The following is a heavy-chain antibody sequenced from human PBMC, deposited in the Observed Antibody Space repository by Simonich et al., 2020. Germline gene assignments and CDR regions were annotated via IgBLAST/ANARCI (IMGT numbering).Heavy chain of an antibody. J-gene: IGHJ4*02. D-gene: IGHD5-12*01. CDR1: GCTLRSYY. V-gene: IGHV4-59*08. CDR2: IYYSGRT. Sequence: QVQLQESGPGLVKPSETLSLTCTVSGCTLRSYYWRWIRQPPGKGLEWLGYIYYSGRTNNIPSLKSRVTISVDTSKNQFSLKLSSVTAADTAVYYCARHDRWLQFYFDYWGQGTLVTVSS. CDR3: ARHDRWLQFYFDY.